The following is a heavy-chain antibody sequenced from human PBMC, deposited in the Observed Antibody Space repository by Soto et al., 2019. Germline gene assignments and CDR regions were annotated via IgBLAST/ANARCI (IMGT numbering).Heavy chain of an antibody. CDR3: ARGGIGYCSGGTCFYTAFDI. D-gene: IGHD2-15*01. CDR2: IRASGTST. J-gene: IGHJ3*02. CDR1: GFTFRSYA. Sequence: GGSQRLSCAASGFTFRSYARAWVRQAPGKGLEWVSTIRASGTSTYYADSVEGRFSISRDNSKNTLYLQMNSLRAEDTAVYYCARGGIGYCSGGTCFYTAFDIWGQGSMVTVSS. V-gene: IGHV3-23*01.